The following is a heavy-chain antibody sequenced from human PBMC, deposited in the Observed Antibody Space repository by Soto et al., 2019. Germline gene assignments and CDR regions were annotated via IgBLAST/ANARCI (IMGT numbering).Heavy chain of an antibody. Sequence: QVQLVQSGAEVKKPGASVKVSCKASGYTFTSYGISWVRQAPGQGLEWMGWISAYNGNTNYAQKLQGRVTMTTDTATSTAYMELRSLRSDDTAVYYCARDTVVVPAADYYYYGMDVWGQGTTVTVSS. CDR3: ARDTVVVPAADYYYYGMDV. V-gene: IGHV1-18*01. J-gene: IGHJ6*02. CDR1: GYTFTSYG. D-gene: IGHD2-2*01. CDR2: ISAYNGNT.